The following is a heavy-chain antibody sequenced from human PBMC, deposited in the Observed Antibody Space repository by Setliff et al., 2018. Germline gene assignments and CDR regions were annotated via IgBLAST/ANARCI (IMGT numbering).Heavy chain of an antibody. CDR1: GFTFSKAW. CDR2: VKSNTDGGAI. CDR3: ARDGLGAFSLRSMDV. Sequence: GGSLRLSCAVSGFTFSKAWMHWVRQAPGKGLEWVGRVKSNTDGGAIDYAAPVKGRFTISRDDSKNTVFLQMNSLKTEDTAVYYCARDGLGAFSLRSMDVWGKGTTVTVSS. V-gene: IGHV3-15*07. J-gene: IGHJ6*04. D-gene: IGHD3-3*02.